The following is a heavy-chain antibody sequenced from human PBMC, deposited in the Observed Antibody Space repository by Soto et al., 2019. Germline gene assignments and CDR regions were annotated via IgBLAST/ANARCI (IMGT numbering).Heavy chain of an antibody. J-gene: IGHJ6*02. Sequence: ASVKVSCKASGGTFSSYAISWVRQAPGQGLEWMGGIIPIFGTANYAQKFQGRVTITADKSTSTAYMGLSSLRSEDTAVYYCARAGTRFEVVAVTLYHYYYGMDVWGQGTTVTVSS. CDR1: GGTFSSYA. CDR2: IIPIFGTA. D-gene: IGHD2-15*01. CDR3: ARAGTRFEVVAVTLYHYYYGMDV. V-gene: IGHV1-69*06.